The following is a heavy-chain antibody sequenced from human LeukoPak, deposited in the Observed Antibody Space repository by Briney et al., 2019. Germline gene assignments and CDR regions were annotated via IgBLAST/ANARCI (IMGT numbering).Heavy chain of an antibody. CDR1: GGSVSTYPYY. CDR2: IYYSGGT. Sequence: SETLSLICTVSGGSVSTYPYYWSWIRQPPGKGLEWIGYIYYSGGTYYNPSLKSRVTISVDTSKNQFSLKLSSVTAADTAVYYCARHSSGYNGTDYWGQGTLVTVSS. J-gene: IGHJ4*02. V-gene: IGHV4-30-4*08. CDR3: ARHSSGYNGTDY. D-gene: IGHD3-22*01.